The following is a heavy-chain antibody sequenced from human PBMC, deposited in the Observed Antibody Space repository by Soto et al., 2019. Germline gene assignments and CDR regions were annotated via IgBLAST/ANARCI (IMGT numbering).Heavy chain of an antibody. J-gene: IGHJ3*02. CDR3: ALLVVVAATPLRDAFDI. Sequence: GGSLRLSCAASGFTFSSYGMHWVRQAPGKGLEWVAVISYDGSNKYYADSVKGRFTISRDNSKNTLYLQMNSLRAEDTAVYYCALLVVVAATPLRDAFDIWGQGTMVTVSS. V-gene: IGHV3-30*03. D-gene: IGHD2-15*01. CDR1: GFTFSSYG. CDR2: ISYDGSNK.